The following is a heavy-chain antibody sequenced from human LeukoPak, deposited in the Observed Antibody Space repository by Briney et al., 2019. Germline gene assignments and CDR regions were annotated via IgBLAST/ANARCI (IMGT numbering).Heavy chain of an antibody. Sequence: LPGGSLRLSCAASGFTFSSYGMTWVRQAPGKGLEWVSYISSSGSTIYYADSVKGRFTISRDNAKNSLYLQMNSLRAEDTAVYYCARARSSYGYGDAFDIWGQGTMVTVSS. CDR2: ISSSGSTI. J-gene: IGHJ3*02. CDR3: ARARSSYGYGDAFDI. D-gene: IGHD5-18*01. V-gene: IGHV3-48*04. CDR1: GFTFSSYG.